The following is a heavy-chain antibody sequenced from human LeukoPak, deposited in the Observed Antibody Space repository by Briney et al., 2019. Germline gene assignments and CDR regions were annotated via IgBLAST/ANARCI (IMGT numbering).Heavy chain of an antibody. Sequence: SETLSLTCTVSGGSISSGTHYYNWIRQHPGKGLEWIGYIYYTGITSYNPSLRGRVSMSVDTSMNQVSLKVSSVTAADTAVYYCARRGDCSSASCNHIDYWSQGTLVTVSS. J-gene: IGHJ4*02. V-gene: IGHV4-31*03. CDR2: IYYTGIT. D-gene: IGHD2-2*01. CDR3: ARRGDCSSASCNHIDY. CDR1: GGSISSGTHY.